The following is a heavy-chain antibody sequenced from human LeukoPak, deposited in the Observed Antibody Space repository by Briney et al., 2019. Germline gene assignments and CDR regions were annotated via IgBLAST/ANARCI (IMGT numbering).Heavy chain of an antibody. Sequence: ASVKVSCKASGYTFTGYYMHWVRQAPGQGLEWMGRINPKSGGTNYAKKFQGRVTRTRDTSISTAYMELSRLTSDDTAVYYCARENTVSLNWFDPWGQGTLVTVSP. D-gene: IGHD4-17*01. V-gene: IGHV1-2*06. J-gene: IGHJ5*02. CDR1: GYTFTGYY. CDR2: INPKSGGT. CDR3: ARENTVSLNWFDP.